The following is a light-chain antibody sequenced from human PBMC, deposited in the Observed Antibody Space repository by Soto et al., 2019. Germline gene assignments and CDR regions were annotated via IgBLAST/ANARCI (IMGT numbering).Light chain of an antibody. CDR3: QQSYSSPPLT. Sequence: DIQMTQSPSSLSASVGDRVTINCRASQSISRYLNWYQQKPGKGPKLLIYAASSLQSGVPARFSRSGSGTDFILTISSLQPEDFATYDCQQSYSSPPLTFGGGTKVEIK. CDR2: AAS. V-gene: IGKV1-39*01. CDR1: QSISRY. J-gene: IGKJ4*01.